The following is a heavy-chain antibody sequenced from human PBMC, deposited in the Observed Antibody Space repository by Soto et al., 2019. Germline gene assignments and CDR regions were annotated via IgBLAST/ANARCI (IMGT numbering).Heavy chain of an antibody. Sequence: ASVQVSCKASGYTFTGYYMHWVRPAPGQGLEWMGWINPNSGGTNYAQKFQGWVTMTRDTSISTAYMELSRLRSDDTAVYYCARSEGGDYYDSSGYYGMDVWGQGTTVNV. CDR3: ARSEGGDYYDSSGYYGMDV. CDR2: INPNSGGT. J-gene: IGHJ6*02. D-gene: IGHD3-22*01. V-gene: IGHV1-2*04. CDR1: GYTFTGYY.